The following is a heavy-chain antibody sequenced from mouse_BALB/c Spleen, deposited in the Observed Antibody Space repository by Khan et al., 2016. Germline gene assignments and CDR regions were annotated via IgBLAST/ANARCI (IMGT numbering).Heavy chain of an antibody. Sequence: EVQLLESGPDLVKPSQSLTLTCTVTGYSITSGYSWHWIRQLPGNKLEWMGYIHYSGGTKYIPSLKSRISITRDTSKNQFFLQLNSVTPEDTATYYCTGSHGYYAMDYWGQGTSVPVSS. J-gene: IGHJ4*01. V-gene: IGHV3-1*02. CDR1: GYSITSGYS. D-gene: IGHD4-1*01. CDR2: IHYSGGT. CDR3: TGSHGYYAMDY.